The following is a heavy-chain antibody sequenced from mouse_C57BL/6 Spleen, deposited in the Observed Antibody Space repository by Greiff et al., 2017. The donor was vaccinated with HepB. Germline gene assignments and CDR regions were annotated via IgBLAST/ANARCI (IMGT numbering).Heavy chain of an antibody. Sequence: EVQLQESGPELVKPGASVKIPCKASGYTFTDYNMDWVKQSHGKSLEWIGDINPNNGGTYYNQKFKGKATLTVDKSSSTPYMELRSLTSEDTAVYYCARGRGRAMDYWGQGTSVTVSA. CDR3: ARGRGRAMDY. D-gene: IGHD3-3*01. J-gene: IGHJ4*01. CDR2: INPNNGGT. CDR1: GYTFTDYN. V-gene: IGHV1-18*01.